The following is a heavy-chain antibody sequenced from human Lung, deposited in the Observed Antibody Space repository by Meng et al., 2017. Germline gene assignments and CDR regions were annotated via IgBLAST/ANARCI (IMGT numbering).Heavy chain of an antibody. CDR3: ARGQKGYFDL. V-gene: IGHV4-30-4*01. J-gene: IGHJ2*01. CDR2: IYNSGST. CDR1: GGSISSSNYY. Sequence: VQLEESGPGLVKPSQTPPLHCTVSGGSISSSNYYWSWIRQPPGKGLEWSGHIYNSGSTYYNPSLKSRITISVDTSKNQFSLKLSSVTAADTAVYYCARGQKGYFDLWGRGTLVTVSS.